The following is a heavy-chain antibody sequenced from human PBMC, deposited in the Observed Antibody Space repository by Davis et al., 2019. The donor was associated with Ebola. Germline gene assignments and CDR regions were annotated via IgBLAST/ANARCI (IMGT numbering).Heavy chain of an antibody. D-gene: IGHD5-24*01. CDR1: GFTFSTYE. Sequence: GESLKISCAASGFTFSTYEMNWVRQAPGKGLVWVSRIITDGTTTNYADSVKGRFTISRDNAKNTLYLQMNSLRVEDTAVYYCARGERGNWFDPWGQGTLVTVSS. CDR2: IITDGTTT. CDR3: ARGERGNWFDP. J-gene: IGHJ5*02. V-gene: IGHV3-74*01.